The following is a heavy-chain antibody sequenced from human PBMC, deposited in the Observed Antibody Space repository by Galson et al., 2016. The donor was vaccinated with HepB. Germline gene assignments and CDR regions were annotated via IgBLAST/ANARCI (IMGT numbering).Heavy chain of an antibody. Sequence: CAISGDSVSSNSVVWNWIRQSPSRGLEWLGRTYYRSKWFNEYADSVKSRITINAHTSMNHFSLLLNSVTPEATAVYYCARGLVALHRNFFDYWGQGTLVTVSS. CDR1: GDSVSSNSVV. CDR2: TYYRSKWFN. CDR3: ARGLVALHRNFFDY. V-gene: IGHV6-1*01. J-gene: IGHJ4*02.